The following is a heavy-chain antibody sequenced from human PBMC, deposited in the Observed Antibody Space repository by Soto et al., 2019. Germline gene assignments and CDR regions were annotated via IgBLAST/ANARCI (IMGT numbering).Heavy chain of an antibody. D-gene: IGHD2-2*01. CDR1: GFTFSSYW. V-gene: IGHV3-7*01. J-gene: IGHJ4*02. CDR3: ARVRSSTKKYYFDY. Sequence: GGSLRLSCAASGFTFSSYWMSWVRQAPGKGLEWVANIKQDGSEKYYVDSVKGRFTISRDNAKNSLYLQMNSLRAEDTAVYYCARVRSSTKKYYFDYWGQGTLVTVSS. CDR2: IKQDGSEK.